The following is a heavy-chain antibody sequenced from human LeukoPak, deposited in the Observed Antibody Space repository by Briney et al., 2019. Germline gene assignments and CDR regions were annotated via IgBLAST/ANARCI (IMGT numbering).Heavy chain of an antibody. D-gene: IGHD3-9*01. V-gene: IGHV3-20*04. CDR2: INWNGGST. CDR3: ARDSDILTGYPSYYFDY. Sequence: AGGSLRLSCAASGFTFDDYGMSWVRQAPGKGLEWVSGINWNGGSTGYADSVKGRFTISRDNAKNSLYLQMNSLRAEDTAVYYCARDSDILTGYPSYYFDYWGQGTLVTVSS. J-gene: IGHJ4*02. CDR1: GFTFDDYG.